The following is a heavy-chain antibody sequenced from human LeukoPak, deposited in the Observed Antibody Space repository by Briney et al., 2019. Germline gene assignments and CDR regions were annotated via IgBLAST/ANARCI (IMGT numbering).Heavy chain of an antibody. J-gene: IGHJ3*02. CDR2: IYHSGST. Sequence: SQTLSLTCAVSGGSISSGGYSWSWIRQPPGKGLEWIGYIYHSGSTYYNPSLKSRVTISIDRSKNQFSLKLSSVTAADTAVYYCARVGFGELNDNHGAFDIWGQGTMVTVSS. CDR1: GGSISSGGYS. V-gene: IGHV4-30-2*01. D-gene: IGHD3-10*01. CDR3: ARVGFGELNDNHGAFDI.